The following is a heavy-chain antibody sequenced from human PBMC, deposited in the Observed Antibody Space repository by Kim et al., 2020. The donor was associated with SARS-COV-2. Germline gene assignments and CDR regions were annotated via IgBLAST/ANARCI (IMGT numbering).Heavy chain of an antibody. D-gene: IGHD3-9*01. Sequence: YTPSLKGRVNISGDTSKKQLSLKLSSVTAADTAVYYCARGLLRYFDWLGYWGQGTLVTVSS. J-gene: IGHJ4*02. V-gene: IGHV4-34*01. CDR3: ARGLLRYFDWLGY.